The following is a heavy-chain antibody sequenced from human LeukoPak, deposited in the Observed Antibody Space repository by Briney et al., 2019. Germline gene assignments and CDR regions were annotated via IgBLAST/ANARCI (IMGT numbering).Heavy chain of an antibody. J-gene: IGHJ4*02. CDR3: ARNSRDGDNWEYHYFDY. Sequence: KTSETLSLTCTVSGGSISSGDYYWSWIRQPPGKGLEWIGYIYYSGSTYYNPSLQSRVIISVDTSKNQFSLKLTSVTAADTAVYYCARNSRDGDNWEYHYFDYWGQGTLVTVSS. CDR2: IYYSGST. D-gene: IGHD5-24*01. V-gene: IGHV4-30-4*01. CDR1: GGSISSGDYY.